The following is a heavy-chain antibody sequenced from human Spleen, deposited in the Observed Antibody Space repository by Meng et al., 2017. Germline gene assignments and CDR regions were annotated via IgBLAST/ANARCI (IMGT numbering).Heavy chain of an antibody. CDR1: GGSISSGGYY. J-gene: IGHJ4*02. CDR3: ARDDSSGYSFDN. D-gene: IGHD3-22*01. CDR2: IHYSGST. Sequence: QVQLQESGPGLVKPSQTLSLTFTVSGGSISSGGYYWSWIRQHPGKGLEWIGYIHYSGSTYYNPSLKTRVSISVDTSKKQFSLQLNSVTAADTAVYYCARDDSSGYSFDNWGQGTLVTVSS. V-gene: IGHV4-31*03.